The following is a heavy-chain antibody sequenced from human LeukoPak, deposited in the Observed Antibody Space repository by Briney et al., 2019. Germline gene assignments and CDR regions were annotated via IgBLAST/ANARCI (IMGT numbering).Heavy chain of an antibody. CDR1: GGTFSSYG. V-gene: IGHV1-18*01. J-gene: IGHJ4*02. CDR3: ARVFPLRRNFDY. D-gene: IGHD5/OR15-5a*01. CDR2: ISAYNGNT. Sequence: ASVKVSCKASGGTFSSYGISWVRQAPGQGLEWMGWISAYNGNTNYAQKLQGRVTMTTDTSTSTAYMELRSLRSDDTAVYYCARVFPLRRNFDYWGQGTLVTVSS.